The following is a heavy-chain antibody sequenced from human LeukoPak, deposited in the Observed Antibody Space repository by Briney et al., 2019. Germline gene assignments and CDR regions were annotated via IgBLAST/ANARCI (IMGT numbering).Heavy chain of an antibody. Sequence: PSETLSPTCTVSGGSISSYYWSWIRQPPGKGLEWIGYIYYSGSTNYNPSLKSRVTISVDTSKNQFSLKLSSVTAADTAVYYCARSASSYDYWGQGTLVTVSS. CDR3: ARSASSYDY. V-gene: IGHV4-59*01. J-gene: IGHJ4*02. D-gene: IGHD6-19*01. CDR2: IYYSGST. CDR1: GGSISSYY.